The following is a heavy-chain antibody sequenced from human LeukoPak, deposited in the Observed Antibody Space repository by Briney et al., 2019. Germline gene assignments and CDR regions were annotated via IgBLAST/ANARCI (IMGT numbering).Heavy chain of an antibody. V-gene: IGHV4-39*07. CDR3: AREEVGAIDY. CDR1: GGSISSSSYY. J-gene: IGHJ4*02. CDR2: IYYSGST. D-gene: IGHD1-26*01. Sequence: PSETLSLTCTVSGGSISSSSYYWGWIRQPPGKGLEWIGSIYYSGSTYYNPSLKSRVTISVDTSKNQFSLKLSSVTAADTAVYYCAREEVGAIDYWGQGTLVTVSS.